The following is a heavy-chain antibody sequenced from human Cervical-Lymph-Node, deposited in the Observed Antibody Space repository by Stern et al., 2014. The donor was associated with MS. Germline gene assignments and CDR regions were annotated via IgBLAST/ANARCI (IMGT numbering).Heavy chain of an antibody. V-gene: IGHV3-7*01. CDR1: GFTFSSYW. CDR3: ARASDGSGYYPYFFDY. D-gene: IGHD3-22*01. CDR2: IKQDGSEK. J-gene: IGHJ4*02. Sequence: EVQLVESGGGLVQPGGSLRLSCAASGFTFSSYWMSWVRQAPGKGLEWVANIKQDGSEKYYVDSVKGRFTISRDNAKNSLYLQMNSLRAEDTAVYYCARASDGSGYYPYFFDYWGQGTLVTVSS.